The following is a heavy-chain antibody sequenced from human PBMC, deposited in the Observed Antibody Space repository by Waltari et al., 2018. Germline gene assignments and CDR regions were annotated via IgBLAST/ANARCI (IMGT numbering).Heavy chain of an antibody. CDR3: ARESSATDYYMDV. CDR2: ICHSGST. CDR1: AYSISSTYC. J-gene: IGHJ6*03. V-gene: IGHV4-38-2*02. Sequence: QVQLQESGPGLVKPSEALSLTCAVSAYSISSTYCWGWIRQPPGKGLEWIGSICHSGSTYYTPSLKIRVSISVDTSKNQFSLKLSSVTAADTAVYYCARESSATDYYMDVWGKGTTVTVSS. D-gene: IGHD5-12*01.